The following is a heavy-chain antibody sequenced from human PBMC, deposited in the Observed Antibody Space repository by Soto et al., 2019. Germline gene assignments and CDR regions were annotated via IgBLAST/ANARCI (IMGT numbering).Heavy chain of an antibody. Sequence: EVQLLESGGGLVQPGGSLRLSCAASGFSFSSYAMNWVRQAPGKGLEWVSVISGSGDSTYYADSVKGRFTISRDNSKNTLYLQMISLRAEDTAVYYCARRSSGWYFDYWGQGTRVIVSS. J-gene: IGHJ4*02. D-gene: IGHD6-19*01. CDR1: GFSFSSYA. V-gene: IGHV3-23*01. CDR2: ISGSGDST. CDR3: ARRSSGWYFDY.